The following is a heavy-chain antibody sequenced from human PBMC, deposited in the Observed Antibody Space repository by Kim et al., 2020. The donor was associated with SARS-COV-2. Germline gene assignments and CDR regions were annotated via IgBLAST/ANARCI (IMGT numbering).Heavy chain of an antibody. CDR1: GFTVSSNY. CDR3: ARGVILGPPNDY. CDR2: IYSGGST. Sequence: GGSLRLSCAASGFTVSSNYMSWVRQAPGKGLEWVSVIYSGGSTYYADSVKGRFTISRDNSKNTLYLQMNSLRAEHTAVYYCARGVILGPPNDYWGQGTLVTVSS. V-gene: IGHV3-53*01. J-gene: IGHJ4*02. D-gene: IGHD4-4*01.